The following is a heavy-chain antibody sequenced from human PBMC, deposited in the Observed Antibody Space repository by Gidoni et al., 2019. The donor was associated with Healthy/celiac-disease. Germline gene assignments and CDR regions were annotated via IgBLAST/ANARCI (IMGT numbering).Heavy chain of an antibody. CDR3: ASGPGAEYFQH. CDR1: GSISSGGYS. CDR2: IYHSRST. Sequence: GSISSGGYSWSWIRQTPGKGLEWIGYIYHSRSTYYNPSLKSRVTISVDRSKNQFSLKLSSVTAADTAVYYCASGPGAEYFQHWGQGTLVTVSS. V-gene: IGHV4-30-2*01. J-gene: IGHJ1*01.